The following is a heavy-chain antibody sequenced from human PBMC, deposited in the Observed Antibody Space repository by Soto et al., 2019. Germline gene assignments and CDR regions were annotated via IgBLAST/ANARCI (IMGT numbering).Heavy chain of an antibody. D-gene: IGHD2-2*01. J-gene: IGHJ2*01. CDR3: VRAEMEYQGGWYFDL. Sequence: LKISCAASGFTFSSYWMSWVRQAPGKGLEWVANIKQDGSEKYYVDSVKGRFTISRDNAKNSLYLQMNSLRAEDTAVYYCVRAEMEYQGGWYFDLWGRGTLVTVSS. CDR1: GFTFSSYW. V-gene: IGHV3-7*01. CDR2: IKQDGSEK.